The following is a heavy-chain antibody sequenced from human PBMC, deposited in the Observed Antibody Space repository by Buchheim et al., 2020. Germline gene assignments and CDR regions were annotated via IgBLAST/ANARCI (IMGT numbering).Heavy chain of an antibody. CDR1: GNSISSGSYY. V-gene: IGHV4-39*07. D-gene: IGHD3-9*01. J-gene: IGHJ4*02. CDR2: LYYSGTT. CDR3: AGAGYDTATGYSGAFDY. Sequence: QLQLQESGPGLVKPSETLSLTCTVSGNSISSGSYYWGWIRQPPGKGLEWIGSLYYSGTTYYNPSLKSRVTVAGDTAKNQFSLKLSSVTAADTAVYYCAGAGYDTATGYSGAFDYLGQGTL.